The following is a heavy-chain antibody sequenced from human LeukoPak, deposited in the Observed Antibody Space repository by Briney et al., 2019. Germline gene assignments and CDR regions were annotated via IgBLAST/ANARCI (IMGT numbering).Heavy chain of an antibody. J-gene: IGHJ5*02. V-gene: IGHV5-51*01. D-gene: IGHD6-13*01. Sequence: GESLKISCKGSGYSFTSYWIGWVRQMPGKGLEWMGIIYPDDSDTRYSPSFQGQVTISADKSISTAYLQWSSLKASDTAMYYCARGDTGYSSSWKNWFDPWGQGTLVTVSS. CDR1: GYSFTSYW. CDR2: IYPDDSDT. CDR3: ARGDTGYSSSWKNWFDP.